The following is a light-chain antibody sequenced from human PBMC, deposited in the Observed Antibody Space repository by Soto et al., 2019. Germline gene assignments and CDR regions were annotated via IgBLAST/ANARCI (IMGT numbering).Light chain of an antibody. CDR1: QTVRGNY. CDR3: QQYGDSRA. Sequence: ESVLTQSPGTLSLSPGEGATLSCRASQTVRGNYLAWYQQRPGQAPRLLIYGASNRATGIPDKFSGSGSGTDFTLTVSRLEPDDFAVYFCQQYGDSRAFGQGTKVEIK. J-gene: IGKJ1*01. V-gene: IGKV3-20*01. CDR2: GAS.